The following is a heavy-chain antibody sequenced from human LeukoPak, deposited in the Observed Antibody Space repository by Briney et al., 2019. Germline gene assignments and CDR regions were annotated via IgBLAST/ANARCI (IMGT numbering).Heavy chain of an antibody. CDR2: IYYSGST. Sequence: KSSETLSLTCTVSGGSISSSSYYWGWIRQPPGKGLEWIGSIYYSGSTYYNPSLKSRVTISVDTSKNQFSLKLSSVTAADTAVYYCARHILETTVTSPTVFDPWGQGTLVTVSS. CDR1: GGSISSSSYY. J-gene: IGHJ5*02. V-gene: IGHV4-39*01. CDR3: ARHILETTVTSPTVFDP. D-gene: IGHD4-17*01.